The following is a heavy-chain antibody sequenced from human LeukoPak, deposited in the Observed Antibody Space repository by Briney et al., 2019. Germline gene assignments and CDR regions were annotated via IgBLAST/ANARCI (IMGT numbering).Heavy chain of an antibody. Sequence: PGRSLRLSCAASGLTFSSYAMHWVRQAPGKGLEWVAVISYDGSNKYYADSVKGRFTISRDNSKNTLYLQMNSLRAEDTAVYYCARDHGDSSGWTCGYWGQGTLVTVSS. D-gene: IGHD6-19*01. J-gene: IGHJ4*02. CDR3: ARDHGDSSGWTCGY. V-gene: IGHV3-30-3*01. CDR2: ISYDGSNK. CDR1: GLTFSSYA.